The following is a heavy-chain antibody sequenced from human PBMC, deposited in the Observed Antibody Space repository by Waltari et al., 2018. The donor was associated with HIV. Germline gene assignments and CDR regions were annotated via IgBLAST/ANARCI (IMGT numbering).Heavy chain of an antibody. Sequence: QVQLVQSGAEVKKPGASVKVSCKASGYTFTSYAMHWVRQAPGQRLEWMGWINAGNGNTKYSQKFQGRVTITRDTSASTAYMELSSLRSEDTAVYYCARSPRVVVPAAIRWFDPWGQGTLVTVSS. CDR1: GYTFTSYA. J-gene: IGHJ5*02. CDR2: INAGNGNT. D-gene: IGHD2-2*01. CDR3: ARSPRVVVPAAIRWFDP. V-gene: IGHV1-3*01.